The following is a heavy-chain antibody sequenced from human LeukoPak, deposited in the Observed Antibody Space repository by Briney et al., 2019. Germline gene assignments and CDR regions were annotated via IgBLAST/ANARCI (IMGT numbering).Heavy chain of an antibody. J-gene: IGHJ4*02. CDR1: GGSISSYY. CDR3: ARMVRGAPTHLDY. Sequence: PSETLSLTCTVSGGSISSYYWSWIRQPPGKGLEWIGYIYHSGSTNYNPSLKSRVTISVDTSKNQFSLKLSSVTAADTAVYYCARMVRGAPTHLDYWGQGTLVTVSS. V-gene: IGHV4-59*01. D-gene: IGHD3-10*01. CDR2: IYHSGST.